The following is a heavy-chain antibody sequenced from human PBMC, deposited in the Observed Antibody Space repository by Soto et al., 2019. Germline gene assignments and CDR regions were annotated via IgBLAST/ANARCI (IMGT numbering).Heavy chain of an antibody. Sequence: QVQLQESGPGLVKPSQTLSLTCTVSGGSISSGDYYWSCIRQPPGKGLEWIGYIYYSGSTYYNPSLTSRVTISVDTSKNQFSLKLSSVTAADTAVYYCARTAAVVVTAPFDYWGQGTLVTVSS. CDR1: GGSISSGDYY. V-gene: IGHV4-30-4*01. D-gene: IGHD2-21*02. CDR2: IYYSGST. J-gene: IGHJ4*02. CDR3: ARTAAVVVTAPFDY.